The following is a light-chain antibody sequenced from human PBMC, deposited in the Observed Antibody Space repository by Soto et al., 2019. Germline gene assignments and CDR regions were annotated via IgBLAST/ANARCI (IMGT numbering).Light chain of an antibody. CDR1: SSDVGGYNY. Sequence: HSALTQPASVSGSPGQSITISCTGTSSDVGGYNYVSWYQQHPGKAPKLMIYDVSNRPSGVSNRFSGSKSGNTASLTISGLQAEDEADYYCSSYTSSSTPLVVFGGGTKLTVL. CDR3: SSYTSSSTPLVV. CDR2: DVS. V-gene: IGLV2-14*01. J-gene: IGLJ2*01.